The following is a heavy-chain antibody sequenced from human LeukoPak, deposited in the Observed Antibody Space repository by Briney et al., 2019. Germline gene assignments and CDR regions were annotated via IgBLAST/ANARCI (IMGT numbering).Heavy chain of an antibody. J-gene: IGHJ4*02. D-gene: IGHD3-16*01. CDR2: IYSGGST. Sequence: GGSLRLSCAASGFTLSSYAMSWVRQAPGKGLEWVSLIYSGGSTYYADSVKGRFTISRDNSKNTLYLQMNSLRAEDTALYYCAKGGKRVPIDYWGQGTLVTVSP. CDR1: GFTLSSYA. V-gene: IGHV3-23*03. CDR3: AKGGKRVPIDY.